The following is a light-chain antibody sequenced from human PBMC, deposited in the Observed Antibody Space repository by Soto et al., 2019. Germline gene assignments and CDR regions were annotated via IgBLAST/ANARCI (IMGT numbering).Light chain of an antibody. Sequence: EIVLTQSPGTLSLSPGERATLSCRASQSVSSNLAWYQQKPGQAPRLLIYGASTRATGIPARFSGSGSGTDFTLTISGLEPEDFAVYYCQQYGTSPPVTSGPGTKVDI. V-gene: IGKV3-20*01. J-gene: IGKJ3*01. CDR1: QSVSSN. CDR3: QQYGTSPPVT. CDR2: GAS.